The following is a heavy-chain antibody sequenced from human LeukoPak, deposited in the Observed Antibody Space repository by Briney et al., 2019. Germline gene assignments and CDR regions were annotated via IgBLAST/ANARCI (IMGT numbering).Heavy chain of an antibody. CDR2: IDPKSGGT. CDR1: GFSPIVYY. D-gene: IGHD7-27*01. V-gene: IGHV1-2*02. J-gene: IGHJ4*02. CDR3: ARGPVWGLDY. Sequence: ASVKVSCRASGFSPIVYYMHWVRQAPGQGLEWMGWIDPKSGGTSSAQGFQGRLTMTSDTSISTVYMELSGLRSDDTATYYCARGPVWGLDYWGLGTLVTVSS.